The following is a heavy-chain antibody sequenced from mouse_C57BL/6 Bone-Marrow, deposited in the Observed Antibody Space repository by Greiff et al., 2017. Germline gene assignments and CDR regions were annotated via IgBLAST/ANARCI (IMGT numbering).Heavy chain of an antibody. CDR2: IYPRSGNT. CDR1: GYTFTSYG. Sequence: VQLQESGAELARPGASVKLSCKASGYTFTSYGISWVKQRPGQGLEWIGEIYPRSGNTYYNEKFKGKATLTADKSSSTAYMELRSLTSEDSAVYFCARGSSGYSPLAYWGQGTLVTVSA. D-gene: IGHD3-2*02. J-gene: IGHJ3*01. CDR3: ARGSSGYSPLAY. V-gene: IGHV1-81*01.